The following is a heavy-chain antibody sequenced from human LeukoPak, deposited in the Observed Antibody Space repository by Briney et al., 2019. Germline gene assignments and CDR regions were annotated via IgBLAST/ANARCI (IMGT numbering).Heavy chain of an antibody. J-gene: IGHJ3*02. V-gene: IGHV1-3*01. CDR2: INAGNGNT. Sequence: ASVKVSCKASGYTFTSYAMHWVRQAPGQRLEWMGWINAGNGNTKYSQKFQGRVTITRDTSASTAYMELSSLRSEDTAVYYCARLAPWIQLWTDAFDIWGQGTMVTVSS. CDR1: GYTFTSYA. CDR3: ARLAPWIQLWTDAFDI. D-gene: IGHD5-18*01.